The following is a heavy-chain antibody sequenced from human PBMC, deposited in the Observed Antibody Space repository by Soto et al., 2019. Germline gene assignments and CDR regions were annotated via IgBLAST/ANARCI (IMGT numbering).Heavy chain of an antibody. Sequence: SETLSLTCTVSGGSMRNYFWTWIRQPPGKGLEWIGYIHYSGTTSFFPSYNPSLRSRVTISEDTSKNQFSLKLLSVTTADTAMYFCAAGEASSRNLAPYYLDFWGQGTLVTVSS. CDR1: GGSMRNYF. V-gene: IGHV4-59*01. D-gene: IGHD6-13*01. CDR3: AAGEASSRNLAPYYLDF. J-gene: IGHJ4*02. CDR2: IHYSGTT.